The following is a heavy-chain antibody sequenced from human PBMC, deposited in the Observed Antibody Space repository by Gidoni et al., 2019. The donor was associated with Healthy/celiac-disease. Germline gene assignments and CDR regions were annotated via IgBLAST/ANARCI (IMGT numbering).Heavy chain of an antibody. CDR1: GFPFSSYG. J-gene: IGHJ6*02. V-gene: IGHV3-33*01. D-gene: IGHD5-12*01. CDR2: IWYDGSNK. CDR3: ARGDAQGGYDLGLYYYYYGMDV. Sequence: QVQLVESGGGVVQPGRSLRLSCAASGFPFSSYGMHWVRQAPGKGLEWVAVIWYDGSNKYYADSVKGRFTISRDNSKNTLYLQMNSLRAEDTAVYYCARGDAQGGYDLGLYYYYYGMDVWGQGTTVTVSS.